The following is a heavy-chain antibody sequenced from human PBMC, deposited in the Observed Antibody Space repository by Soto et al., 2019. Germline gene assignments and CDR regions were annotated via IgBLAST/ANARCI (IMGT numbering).Heavy chain of an antibody. CDR3: ARDPGVGLSARWFDP. CDR1: GGSVNNGNSY. D-gene: IGHD2-8*01. CDR2: IYYSGST. V-gene: IGHV4-61*01. Sequence: QVQLQESGPGLVKPSETLTLTCTVSGGSVNNGNSYWSWIRQPPGKGLEWIGHIYYSGSTNYNPSLKSQVIISIYTSKKQVSLKLSSVTSADTAVYFCARDPGVGLSARWFDPWGQGALVTVSS. J-gene: IGHJ5*02.